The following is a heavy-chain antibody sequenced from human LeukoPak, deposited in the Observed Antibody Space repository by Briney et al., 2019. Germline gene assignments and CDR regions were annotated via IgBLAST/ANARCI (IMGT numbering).Heavy chain of an antibody. Sequence: GGSLRLSCAASGFTFSSYAMHWVRQAPGKGLEWVAVISYDGSNKYYADSVKGRFTISRDNSKSTLYLQMNSLRAEDTAVYYCARDMSGYCSGGRCYNMGYFDYWGQGTLVTVSS. CDR3: ARDMSGYCSGGRCYNMGYFDY. D-gene: IGHD2-15*01. V-gene: IGHV3-30-3*01. CDR2: ISYDGSNK. CDR1: GFTFSSYA. J-gene: IGHJ4*02.